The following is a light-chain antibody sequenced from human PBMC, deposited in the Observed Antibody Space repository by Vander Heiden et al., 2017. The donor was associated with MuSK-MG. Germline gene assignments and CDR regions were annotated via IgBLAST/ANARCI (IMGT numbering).Light chain of an antibody. CDR3: QQTYSTHFT. CDR1: QTISSY. V-gene: IGKV1-39*01. Sequence: DIQMTQSPSSLSASVGDRVTITCRASQTISSYLNWYQQKPGKAPKLVVYAASSLQSGVPSRYSGSGSGTDFTLTISSLQPEDFATYYCQQTYSTHFTFGHGTKVDIK. J-gene: IGKJ3*01. CDR2: AAS.